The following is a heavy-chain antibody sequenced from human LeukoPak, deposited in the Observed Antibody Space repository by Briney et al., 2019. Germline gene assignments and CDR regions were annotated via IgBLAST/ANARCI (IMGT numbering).Heavy chain of an antibody. Sequence: TSETLSLTCAVSGGSISSGGYSWSWIRQPPGKGLEWIGYIYYSGSTYYNPSLKSRVTISVDTSKNQFSLRLSSVTAADTAVYYCARTTEGYCRGRSCYSYYYYMDVWGKGTTVTVSS. CDR3: ARTTEGYCRGRSCYSYYYYMDV. V-gene: IGHV4-30-4*07. D-gene: IGHD2-15*01. J-gene: IGHJ6*03. CDR2: IYYSGST. CDR1: GGSISSGGYS.